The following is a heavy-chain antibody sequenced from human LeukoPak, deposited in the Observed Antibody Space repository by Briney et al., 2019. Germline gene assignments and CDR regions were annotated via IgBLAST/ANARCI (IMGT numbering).Heavy chain of an antibody. J-gene: IGHJ4*02. V-gene: IGHV3-15*01. Sequence: GGSLRLPCAASGFTFSNAWMNWVRQAPGKGLEWVGRIKSKTDGGTTDYAAPVKGRFTISRDDSKNTLYLQMNSLKTEDTAVYYCTTDRTLLWFGEWEYFDYGGQGTLVTVSS. D-gene: IGHD3-10*01. CDR3: TTDRTLLWFGEWEYFDY. CDR2: IKSKTDGGTT. CDR1: GFTFSNAW.